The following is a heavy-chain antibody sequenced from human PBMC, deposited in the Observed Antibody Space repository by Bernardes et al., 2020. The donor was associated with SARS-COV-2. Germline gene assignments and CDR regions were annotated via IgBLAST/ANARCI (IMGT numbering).Heavy chain of an antibody. CDR2: ISSSSSYI. CDR3: ARGGTYYDFWSGYHNYYYGMDV. D-gene: IGHD3-3*01. CDR1: GFTFSSYS. V-gene: IGHV3-21*01. Sequence: GSLRLSCAASGFTFSSYSMNWVRQAPGKGLEWVSSISSSSSYIYYADSVKGRFTISRDNAKNSLYLQMNSLRAEDTAVYYCARGGTYYDFWSGYHNYYYGMDVWGQGTTVTVSS. J-gene: IGHJ6*02.